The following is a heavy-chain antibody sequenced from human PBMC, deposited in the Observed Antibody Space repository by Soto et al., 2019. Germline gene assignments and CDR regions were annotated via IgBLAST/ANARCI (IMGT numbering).Heavy chain of an antibody. D-gene: IGHD1-26*01. J-gene: IGHJ4*02. Sequence: QVQLVQSGAEVKKPGASVMLSCKASGYTFTSYGISWVRQAPGQGLEWMGWISTYNGNTNYAQKLQGRVTMTTDTSKSTAYMELRSLRSYETAVYYCARDHSGSPFYWGQGTLVTVSS. CDR1: GYTFTSYG. CDR3: ARDHSGSPFY. CDR2: ISTYNGNT. V-gene: IGHV1-18*01.